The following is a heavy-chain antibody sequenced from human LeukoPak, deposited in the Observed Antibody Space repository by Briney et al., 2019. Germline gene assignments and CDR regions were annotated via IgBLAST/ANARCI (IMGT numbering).Heavy chain of an antibody. Sequence: PGGSLRLSCAPSGFTFSNARMSWGRQAPGKGLEWVGGIKSKTDGGTTAYAAPVKGRFTISRDDSTNTLYLQMNSLTTEDTAVYYCTTDGLQIYDAFDIWGQGTMVTVSS. V-gene: IGHV3-15*01. CDR3: TTDGLQIYDAFDI. J-gene: IGHJ3*02. CDR1: GFTFSNAR. CDR2: IKSKTDGGTT. D-gene: IGHD5-24*01.